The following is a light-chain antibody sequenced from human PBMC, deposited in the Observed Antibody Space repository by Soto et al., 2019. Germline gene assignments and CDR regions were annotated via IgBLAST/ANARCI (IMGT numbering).Light chain of an antibody. V-gene: IGLV2-14*03. Sequence: QSALTQPASGSGSPGQSITISCTGTSSDVGGYNYVSWYQHHPGKAPKLMIYDVSNRPSGVFNRFYGSKSGNKASLTISGXXXXXXXXXYCSSYTSSSTLVVFGGGTKVTVL. CDR3: SSYTSSSTLVV. CDR1: SSDVGGYNY. CDR2: DVS. J-gene: IGLJ2*01.